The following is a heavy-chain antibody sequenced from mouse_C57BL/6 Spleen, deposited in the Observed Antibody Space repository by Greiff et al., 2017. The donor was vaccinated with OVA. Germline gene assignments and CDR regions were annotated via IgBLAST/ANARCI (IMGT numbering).Heavy chain of an antibody. CDR1: GFTFSDYG. CDR3: ARGSNYADAMDY. Sequence: EVNVVESGGGLVKPGGSLKLSCAASGFTFSDYGMHWVRQAPEKGLEWVAYISSGSSTIYYADTVKGRFTISRDNAKNTLFLQMTSLRSEDTAMYYCARGSNYADAMDYWGQGTSVTVSS. J-gene: IGHJ4*01. CDR2: ISSGSSTI. V-gene: IGHV5-17*01. D-gene: IGHD2-5*01.